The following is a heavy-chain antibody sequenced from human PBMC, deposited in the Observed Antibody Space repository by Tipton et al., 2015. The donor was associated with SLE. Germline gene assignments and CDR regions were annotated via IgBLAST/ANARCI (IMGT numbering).Heavy chain of an antibody. Sequence: TLSLTCTVSGGSISSHYWSWIRQPPGKGLEWIGYIYYSGSTNYNPSLKSRVTISVDTSKNQFSLKLSSVTAADTAVYYCARGVAGFKSLDYWGQGTLVTVSS. CDR3: ARGVAGFKSLDY. J-gene: IGHJ4*02. V-gene: IGHV4-59*11. CDR2: IYYSGST. D-gene: IGHD6-19*01. CDR1: GGSISSHY.